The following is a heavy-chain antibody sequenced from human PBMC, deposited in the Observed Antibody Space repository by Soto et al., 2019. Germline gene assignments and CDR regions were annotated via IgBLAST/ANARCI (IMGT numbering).Heavy chain of an antibody. D-gene: IGHD6-19*01. CDR1: GFTFSSYA. V-gene: IGHV3-23*01. Sequence: GSLRLSCAASGFTFSSYAMSWVRQAPGKGLEWVSAISGSGGSTYYADSVKGRFTISRDNSKNTLYLQMNSLRAEDTAVYYCAKDLRYSSGWYGPYYFDYWGQGTLVTVSS. CDR2: ISGSGGST. J-gene: IGHJ4*02. CDR3: AKDLRYSSGWYGPYYFDY.